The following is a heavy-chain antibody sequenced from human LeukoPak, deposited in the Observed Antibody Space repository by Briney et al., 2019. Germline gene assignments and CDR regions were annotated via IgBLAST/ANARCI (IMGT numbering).Heavy chain of an antibody. CDR1: GFTFSSYA. V-gene: IGHV3-30-3*01. Sequence: QPGRSLRLSCAASGFTFSSYAMHWVRQAPGKGLEWVALISYDGSNKYYADFVKGRFTISRDNSKNTLYLQMNSLRAEDTAVYYCARDSGWDAFDIWGQGTMVTVSS. CDR2: ISYDGSNK. CDR3: ARDSGWDAFDI. J-gene: IGHJ3*02. D-gene: IGHD6-19*01.